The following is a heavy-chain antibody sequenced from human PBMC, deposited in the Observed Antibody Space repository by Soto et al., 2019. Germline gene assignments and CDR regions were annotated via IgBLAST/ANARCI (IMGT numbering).Heavy chain of an antibody. Sequence: PGGSLRLSCAASGFTFNNYNMNWVRQAPGKGLEWVSSISSSGSYIYYADSVKGRFTISRDNAWNSLYLQMNSLRAEDTAVYYCARDPPVTATRLFDYWGQGTLVTVSS. J-gene: IGHJ4*02. CDR1: GFTFNNYN. CDR2: ISSSGSYI. D-gene: IGHD2-15*01. CDR3: ARDPPVTATRLFDY. V-gene: IGHV3-21*01.